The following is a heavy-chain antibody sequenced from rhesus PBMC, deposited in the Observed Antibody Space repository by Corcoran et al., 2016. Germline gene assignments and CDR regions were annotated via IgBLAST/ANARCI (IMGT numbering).Heavy chain of an antibody. CDR1: GFTFDDYA. D-gene: IGHD5-12*01. CDR2: ISWNSGNI. J-gene: IGHJ4*01. V-gene: IGHV3-134*01. Sequence: EVQLVESGGALAQPGGSLRLSCAASGFTFDDYAMHWVRQAPGKGLEWVCRISWNSGNIYYADSVKGRFNSSRDKAKNSLFLQMDRLRAEDTAVYYCTRGYSYNYFDYWGQGVLVTVSS. CDR3: TRGYSYNYFDY.